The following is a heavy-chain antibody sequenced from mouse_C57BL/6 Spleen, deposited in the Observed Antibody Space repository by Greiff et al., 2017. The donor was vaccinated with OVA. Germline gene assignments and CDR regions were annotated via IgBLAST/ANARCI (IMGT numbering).Heavy chain of an antibody. CDR2: ISDGGSYT. D-gene: IGHD3-2*02. J-gene: IGHJ2*01. Sequence: EVHLVESGGGLVKPGGSLKLSCAASGFTFSSYAMSWVRQTPEKRLEWVATISDGGSYTYYPDNVKGRFTISRDNAKNNLYLQMSHLKSEDTAMYYCARDGRETAQAVDYWGQGTTLTVSS. CDR1: GFTFSSYA. CDR3: ARDGRETAQAVDY. V-gene: IGHV5-4*01.